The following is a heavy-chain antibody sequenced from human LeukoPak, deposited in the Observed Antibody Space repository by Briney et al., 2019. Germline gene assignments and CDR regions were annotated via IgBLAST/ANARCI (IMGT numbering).Heavy chain of an antibody. CDR2: TYTTGST. V-gene: IGHV4-4*07. J-gene: IGHJ4*02. CDR3: ARGPDYYDSSGYRFHY. Sequence: SETLSLTCTVSGDSIRSYYLNWIRQPAGKGLEWIGRTYTTGSTDYNPSLRSRVTMSVDTSQKQFSLKLSAVTAADTAVYYCARGPDYYDSSGYRFHYWGQGTLVTVSS. CDR1: GDSIRSYY. D-gene: IGHD3-22*01.